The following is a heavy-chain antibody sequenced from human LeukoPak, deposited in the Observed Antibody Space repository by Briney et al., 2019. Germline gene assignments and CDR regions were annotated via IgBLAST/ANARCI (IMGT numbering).Heavy chain of an antibody. CDR2: IIPIFGTA. Sequence: SVKVSCKASGGTFSSYAISWVRQAPGQGLEWMGGIIPIFGTANYAQKFQGRVTITADKSTSTAYMELSSLRSEDTAVYYCARVEGYCSGGSCYLDYWGQETLVTVSS. J-gene: IGHJ4*02. D-gene: IGHD2-15*01. CDR3: ARVEGYCSGGSCYLDY. CDR1: GGTFSSYA. V-gene: IGHV1-69*06.